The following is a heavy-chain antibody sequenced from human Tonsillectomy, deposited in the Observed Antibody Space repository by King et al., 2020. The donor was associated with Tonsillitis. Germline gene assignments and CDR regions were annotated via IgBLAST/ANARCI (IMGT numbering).Heavy chain of an antibody. CDR1: GFTFSTYW. D-gene: IGHD2-21*01. J-gene: IGHJ4*02. V-gene: IGHV3-7*04. CDR2: TKPDGSEK. CDR3: ARDQGYSSFDY. Sequence: LVESGGGLVQPGGNLRLSCAASGFTFSTYWMTWVRQAPGKGLEWVATTKPDGSEKWYVDSVKGRFTISRDNAKNSLYLQMNSLRAEDTAVYYCARDQGYSSFDYWGQGTLVTVPS.